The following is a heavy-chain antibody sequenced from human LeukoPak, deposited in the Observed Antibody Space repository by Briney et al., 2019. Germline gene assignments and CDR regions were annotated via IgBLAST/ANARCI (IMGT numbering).Heavy chain of an antibody. Sequence: SETLSLTCAVYGGSFSGYYWSWIRQPPGKGLEWIGEINHSGSTNYNPSLKSRVTMSIDTSKNQFFLRLNAVTAADTAVYYCARTALALTTGVFDIWGQGTTVIVSS. CDR2: INHSGST. J-gene: IGHJ3*02. CDR1: GGSFSGYY. CDR3: ARTALALTTGVFDI. D-gene: IGHD2-8*02. V-gene: IGHV4-34*01.